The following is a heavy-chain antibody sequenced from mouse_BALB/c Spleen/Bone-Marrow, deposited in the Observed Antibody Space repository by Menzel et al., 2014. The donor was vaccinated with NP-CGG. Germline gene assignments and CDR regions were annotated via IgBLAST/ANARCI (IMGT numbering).Heavy chain of an antibody. V-gene: IGHV1-9*01. D-gene: IGHD3-1*01. CDR3: ARWACDAWFAY. J-gene: IGHJ3*01. Sequence: VKLQESGAELMKPGASVKVSCKATGYTFSSYWIEWVKQRPGHGLEWIGEILPGSGNTNYNEKFKGKATFTADTSSNTAYMQLSSLTSEDSAGYYCARWACDAWFAYWGQGTLVTVSA. CDR2: ILPGSGNT. CDR1: GYTFSSYW.